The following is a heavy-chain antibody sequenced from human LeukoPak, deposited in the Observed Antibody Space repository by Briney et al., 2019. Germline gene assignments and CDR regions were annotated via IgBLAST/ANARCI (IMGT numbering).Heavy chain of an antibody. Sequence: GGSLRLSCAASGFTFSSYWMSWVRQAPGKGLEWVANIKQDGSEKYYVDSVKGRFTISRDNSKNTLYLQMNSLRAEDTAVYYCARDHDYGDYHLDYWGQGTLVTVSS. V-gene: IGHV3-7*01. CDR1: GFTFSSYW. J-gene: IGHJ4*02. D-gene: IGHD4-17*01. CDR2: IKQDGSEK. CDR3: ARDHDYGDYHLDY.